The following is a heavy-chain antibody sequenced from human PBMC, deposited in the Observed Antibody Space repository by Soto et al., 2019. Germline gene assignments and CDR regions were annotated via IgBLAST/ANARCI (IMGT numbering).Heavy chain of an antibody. J-gene: IGHJ6*02. D-gene: IGHD2-21*01. V-gene: IGHV4-31*03. CDR1: GGSISSGGYY. CDR2: IYYSGST. Sequence: QVQLQESGPGLVKPSQTLSLTCTVSGGSISSGGYYWSWIRQHPGNGLEWIGYIYYSGSTYYNPSLTRRVTISVDTSKNQFSLKLSSVTAADKAVYYCARGKRGIALYYYGMDVWGQGTTVTVSS. CDR3: ARGKRGIALYYYGMDV.